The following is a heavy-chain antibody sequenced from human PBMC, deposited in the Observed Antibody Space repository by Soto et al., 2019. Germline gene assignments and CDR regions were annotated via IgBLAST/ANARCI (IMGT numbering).Heavy chain of an antibody. V-gene: IGHV1-69*05. CDR2: IIPIFGTA. D-gene: IGHD3-10*01. J-gene: IGHJ4*02. CDR3: ARGGPPIDY. Sequence: GASVKVSCKASGGTFSSYAISWVRQAPGQGLEWMGGIIPIFGTANYAQKFQGRVTMTTDTSTSTAYMDLSSLRSEDTAVYYCARGGPPIDYWGQGTLVTVSS. CDR1: GGTFSSYA.